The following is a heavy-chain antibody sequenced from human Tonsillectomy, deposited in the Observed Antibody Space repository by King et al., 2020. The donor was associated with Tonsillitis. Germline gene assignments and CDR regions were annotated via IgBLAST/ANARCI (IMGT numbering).Heavy chain of an antibody. CDR3: TAGRDFDY. V-gene: IGHV3-73*02. Sequence: VQLVESGGGLVQPGGSLKLSCAASGFTFSGSVMHWVRQASGKGLEWVGHIRSKTKNYATAYAASVKGRFSISRDDAENTAYLQMNSLKIEDTALYYCTAGRDFDYWGQGTLVTVSS. CDR1: GFTFSGSV. J-gene: IGHJ4*02. CDR2: IRSKTKNYAT. D-gene: IGHD5-24*01.